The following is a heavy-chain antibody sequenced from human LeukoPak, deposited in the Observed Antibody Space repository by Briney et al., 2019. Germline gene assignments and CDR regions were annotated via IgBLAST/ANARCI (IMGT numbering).Heavy chain of an antibody. Sequence: ASVKVSCKASGYTFTGYYMHWVRQAPGQGLEWMGWINPNSGGTNYAQKFQGRVTMTRDTSISTAYMELSRLRSDDTAVYYCASPYDILTGDAFDIWGQGTMVTVSS. D-gene: IGHD3-9*01. CDR2: INPNSGGT. CDR1: GYTFTGYY. V-gene: IGHV1-2*02. CDR3: ASPYDILTGDAFDI. J-gene: IGHJ3*02.